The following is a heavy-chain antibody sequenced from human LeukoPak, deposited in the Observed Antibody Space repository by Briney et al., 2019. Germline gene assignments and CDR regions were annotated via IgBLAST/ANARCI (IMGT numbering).Heavy chain of an antibody. CDR2: ISGSGGST. CDR1: GFTFSSYA. Sequence: GGSLRLSCAASGFTFSSYAMSWVRQAPGKGLEWVSAISGSGGSTYYADSVKGRFTSSRDNSKNTLYLQMNSLRAEDTAVYYCAKDAVTTSRSPYYFDYWGQGTLVTVSS. J-gene: IGHJ4*02. D-gene: IGHD4-17*01. CDR3: AKDAVTTSRSPYYFDY. V-gene: IGHV3-23*01.